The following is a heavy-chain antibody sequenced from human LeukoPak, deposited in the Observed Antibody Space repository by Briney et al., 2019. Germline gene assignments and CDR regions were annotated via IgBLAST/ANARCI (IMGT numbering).Heavy chain of an antibody. V-gene: IGHV4-59*08. Sequence: PSETLSLTCTVSGGSISSYYWSWIRQPPGKGLEWIGYIYYSGSTNYNPSLKSRVTISVDTSKNQFSLKLSSVTAADTAVYYCARGAVASYFQHWGQGTLVTVSS. CDR1: GGSISSYY. CDR3: ARGAVASYFQH. CDR2: IYYSGST. J-gene: IGHJ1*01. D-gene: IGHD6-19*01.